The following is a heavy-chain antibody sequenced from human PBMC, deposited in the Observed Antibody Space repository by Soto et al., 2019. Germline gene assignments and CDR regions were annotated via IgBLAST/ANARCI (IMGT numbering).Heavy chain of an antibody. V-gene: IGHV4-34*01. J-gene: IGHJ5*02. CDR2: INHTGGT. CDR1: GGSVNGYS. Sequence: SETLSLTCAVYGGSVNGYSWTWIRQPPGKGLEWIGEINHTGGTHYNPSLKSRVTMSVDTSKNQFSLRLSSVTAADTAIYYCATRITVFGLLIPPFDPWGQGTQVTVSS. CDR3: ATRITVFGLLIPPFDP. D-gene: IGHD3-3*01.